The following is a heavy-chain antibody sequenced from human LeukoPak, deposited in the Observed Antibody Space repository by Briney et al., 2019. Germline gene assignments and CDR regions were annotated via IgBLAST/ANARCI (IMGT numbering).Heavy chain of an antibody. D-gene: IGHD6-19*01. CDR2: ISDARST. Sequence: PGGSLRLSCAASGFTFSSYWMHWVRQAPGKGLVWVSRISDARSTSYADSVKGRLTISGDNAKNTLYLQMNSLRAEDTAVYYCARGADTGYSSDSWGQGTLVTVSS. J-gene: IGHJ5*02. CDR3: ARGADTGYSSDS. CDR1: GFTFSSYW. V-gene: IGHV3-74*01.